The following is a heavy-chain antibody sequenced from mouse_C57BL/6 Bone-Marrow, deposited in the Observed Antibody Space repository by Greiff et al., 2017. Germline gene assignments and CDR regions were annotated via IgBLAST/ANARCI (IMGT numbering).Heavy chain of an antibody. CDR2: IDPANGNT. CDR3: ATTVVADYYAMDY. J-gene: IGHJ4*01. Sequence: VQLQQSVAELVRPGASVKLSCTASGFNIKNTYMHWVKQRPEQGLEWIGRIDPANGNTKYAPKFPGKATITADTSSNTAYLQLSSLTSEDTAIYYCATTVVADYYAMDYWGRGTSVTVSS. V-gene: IGHV14-3*01. D-gene: IGHD1-1*01. CDR1: GFNIKNTY.